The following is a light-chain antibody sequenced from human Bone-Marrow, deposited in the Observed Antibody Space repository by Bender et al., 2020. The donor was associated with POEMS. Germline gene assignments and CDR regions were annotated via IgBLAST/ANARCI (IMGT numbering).Light chain of an antibody. J-gene: IGLJ2*01. V-gene: IGLV2-14*02. CDR2: EAT. Sequence: QSALTQPASMSGSPGQSITISCTGTNNDVGSSYLVSWYQQHPDKAPKLLIYEATERPSGVSNRFSGYKSGNTASLTISGHQAEDEADYYCASYTNERMVAFGGGTRLTVL. CDR1: NNDVGSSYL. CDR3: ASYTNERMVA.